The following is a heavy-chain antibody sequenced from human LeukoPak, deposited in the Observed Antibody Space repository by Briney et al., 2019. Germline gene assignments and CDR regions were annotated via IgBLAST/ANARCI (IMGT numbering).Heavy chain of an antibody. D-gene: IGHD3-3*01. J-gene: IGHJ4*02. CDR2: INPSGGST. V-gene: IGHV1-46*01. CDR1: GYTFTSYY. CDR3: ARENRYYDFWSGYYTGFDY. Sequence: GASVKVSCKASGYTFTSYYMHWVRQAPGQGLEWMGIINPSGGSTSYAQKFQGRVTMTRDMSASTVYMELSRLRSDDTAVYYCARENRYYDFWSGYYTGFDYWGQGTLVTVSS.